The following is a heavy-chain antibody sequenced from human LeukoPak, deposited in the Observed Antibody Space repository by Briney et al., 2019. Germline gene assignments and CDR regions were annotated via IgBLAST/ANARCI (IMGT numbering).Heavy chain of an antibody. Sequence: GRSLRPSCAASGLTVSSNYMSSVRQAPGKGLGWVLLLYSGSSTYYADSVKGRFTISRDKSKNTLYLQMSSLRVEDTAVYYCAMGAIVATIDYWGQGTLVTVSS. CDR1: GLTVSSNY. CDR3: AMGAIVATIDY. CDR2: LYSGSST. J-gene: IGHJ4*02. V-gene: IGHV3-66*01. D-gene: IGHD5-12*01.